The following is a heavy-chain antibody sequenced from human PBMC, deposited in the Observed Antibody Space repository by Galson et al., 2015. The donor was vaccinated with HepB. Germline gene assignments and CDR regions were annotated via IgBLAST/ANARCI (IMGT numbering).Heavy chain of an antibody. CDR2: ISGYNGNT. J-gene: IGHJ5*02. CDR1: GYTFNTYG. V-gene: IGHV1-18*01. D-gene: IGHD3-22*01. CDR3: ARLFYYYDSRGYSWFDP. Sequence: SVKVSCKASGYTFNTYGITWVRQAPGQGLEWMGWISGYNGNTNYAQKLQGRVTMTTDTSTSTAYMELRSLRSDDTAVYYCARLFYYYDSRGYSWFDPWGQGTLVTVYS.